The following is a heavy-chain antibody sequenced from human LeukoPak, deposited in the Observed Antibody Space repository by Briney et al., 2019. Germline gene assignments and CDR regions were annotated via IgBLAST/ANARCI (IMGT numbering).Heavy chain of an antibody. J-gene: IGHJ5*02. V-gene: IGHV4-34*01. D-gene: IGHD2-2*01. CDR1: GGSFSGYY. CDR2: INHSGST. CDR3: ARARIVVVSAANGSWFDP. Sequence: SETLSLTCAVYGGSFSGYYWSWIRQPPGKGLEWIGEINHSGSTNYNPSLKSRVTISVDTSKNQFSLKLSSATAADTAVYYCARARIVVVSAANGSWFDPWGQGTLVTVSS.